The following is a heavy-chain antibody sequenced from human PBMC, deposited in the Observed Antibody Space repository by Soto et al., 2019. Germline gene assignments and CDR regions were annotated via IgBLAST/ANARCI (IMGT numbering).Heavy chain of an antibody. CDR1: GFTFSSYS. D-gene: IGHD3-9*01. V-gene: IGHV3-21*01. CDR2: ISGSSMYI. Sequence: PGGSLRLSCEASGFTFSSYSMNWVRQTPGKGLEWVSSISGSSMYIYYADSVKGRFTISRDNAKNSLYLQMNSLRVEDTAVYYCARDAFDILTGYDDYWGQGTLVTVSS. CDR3: ARDAFDILTGYDDY. J-gene: IGHJ4*02.